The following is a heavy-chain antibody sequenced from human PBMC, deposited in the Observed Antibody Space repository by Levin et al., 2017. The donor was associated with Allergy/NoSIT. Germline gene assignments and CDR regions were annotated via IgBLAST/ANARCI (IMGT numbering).Heavy chain of an antibody. CDR2: ISNKVDGGTT. V-gene: IGHV3-49*03. Sequence: GESLKISCKASGMKLGDYAMNWFRQAPGKGLEWVGFISNKVDGGTTEYAASVKGRFTISRDESKNIVYLQMNSLKTEDTAVYYCTTNDILTGFLIDFFDYWGQGTLVIVAS. CDR1: GMKLGDYA. J-gene: IGHJ4*02. D-gene: IGHD3-9*01. CDR3: TTNDILTGFLIDFFDY.